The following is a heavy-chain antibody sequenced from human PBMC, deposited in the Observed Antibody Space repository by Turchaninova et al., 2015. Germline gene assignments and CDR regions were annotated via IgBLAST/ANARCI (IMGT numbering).Heavy chain of an antibody. CDR2: INHSGST. CDR3: ASREYYDILTGYSLHH. D-gene: IGHD3-9*01. V-gene: IGHV4-34*01. J-gene: IGHJ1*01. Sequence: QVQLQQWGAGLLRPSEPLSLTCAVVGGSCSGYYWSWIRQPPGKGLEWIGEINHSGSTKYNPSLKSRVTMSVDTSKNQFSLKLSSLTAADTAVYYCASREYYDILTGYSLHHWGQGTLVTVSS. CDR1: GGSCSGYY.